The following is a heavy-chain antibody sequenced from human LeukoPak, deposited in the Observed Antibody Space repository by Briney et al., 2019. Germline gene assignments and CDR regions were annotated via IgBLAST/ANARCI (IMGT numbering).Heavy chain of an antibody. CDR1: GFTFSSYA. Sequence: PGGSLRLSCAASGFTFSSYAMNWVRQAPGKGLEWISAISGSGVPTYYADSVKGQFTISRDNSRNTLYLQMNSLRAEDTAVYYCAKVSRGGPLDWGQGTLVTVSS. CDR3: AKVSRGGPLD. D-gene: IGHD3-10*01. CDR2: ISGSGVPT. J-gene: IGHJ4*02. V-gene: IGHV3-23*01.